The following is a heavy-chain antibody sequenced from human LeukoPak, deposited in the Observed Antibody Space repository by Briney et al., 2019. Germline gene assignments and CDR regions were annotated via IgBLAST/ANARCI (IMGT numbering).Heavy chain of an antibody. J-gene: IGHJ5*02. Sequence: GASVKVSCKASAYTFTSYDIHWVRQAPGQGLEYLGIIRPRGGSTDYAQKFQGRVNMTRDTSTSTVYMALSSVRSEDTAVYFCAREPPDHYWFDPWGQGTLVTVSS. CDR2: IRPRGGST. D-gene: IGHD1-14*01. CDR1: AYTFTSYD. V-gene: IGHV1-46*01. CDR3: AREPPDHYWFDP.